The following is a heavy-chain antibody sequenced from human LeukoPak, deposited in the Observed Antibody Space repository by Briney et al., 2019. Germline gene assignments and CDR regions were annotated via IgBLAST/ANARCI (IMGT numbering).Heavy chain of an antibody. V-gene: IGHV3-23*01. CDR2: ISSTGDDT. D-gene: IGHD3-16*02. Sequence: GGSLRLSCAASGFPFSSHAMSWVRQAPGKGLEWVSSISSTGDDTFYANSVRGRFAISRDNFKNTLYLQMNTLRADDTALYYCTKRGAYHSCRSYFFVFWGQGALVTVSS. CDR1: GFPFSSHA. J-gene: IGHJ4*02. CDR3: TKRGAYHSCRSYFFVF.